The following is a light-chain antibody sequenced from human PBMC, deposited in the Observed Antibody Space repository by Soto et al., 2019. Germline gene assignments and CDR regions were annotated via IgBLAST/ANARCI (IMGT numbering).Light chain of an antibody. CDR3: QHYYTSPLT. CDR1: QSISNH. J-gene: IGKJ4*01. Sequence: IQMTQAPSSLSPSLEDIVSISCLASQSISNHLNWYQQERGKAPKLLIYGASTLQSGVPSRFSGSGSGTDFTLTISCLQSEDFGTYYCQHYYTSPLTFGGGTKVDIK. CDR2: GAS. V-gene: IGKV1-39*01.